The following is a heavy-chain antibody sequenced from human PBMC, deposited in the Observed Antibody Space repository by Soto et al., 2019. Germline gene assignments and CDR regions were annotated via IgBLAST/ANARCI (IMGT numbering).Heavy chain of an antibody. CDR3: ARRGSGSYYDY. Sequence: EVQLLESGGGLVQPGGSLRLSCAASGFTFSSYAMSWVRQAPGKGLERVSVISGSGGSTYYADSVKGRFTISRDNSKNTLNLQMNSLRAEHTAVYYCARRGSGSYYDYWGQGTLVTVSS. J-gene: IGHJ4*02. V-gene: IGHV3-23*01. CDR1: GFTFSSYA. D-gene: IGHD1-26*01. CDR2: ISGSGGST.